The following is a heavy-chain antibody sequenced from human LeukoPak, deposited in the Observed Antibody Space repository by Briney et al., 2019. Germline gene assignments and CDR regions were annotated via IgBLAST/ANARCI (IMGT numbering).Heavy chain of an antibody. CDR2: ISGSGGST. CDR1: GFTFSSYA. CDR3: AKDPSYILLWFGELDY. Sequence: PGGSLRLSCAASGFTFSSYAMSWVRQAPGKGLEWVTAISGSGGSTYYADSVKGRFTISRDKSKNTLYLQMNSLRAEDTAVYYCAKDPSYILLWFGELDYWGQGTLVTVSS. J-gene: IGHJ4*02. D-gene: IGHD3-10*01. V-gene: IGHV3-23*01.